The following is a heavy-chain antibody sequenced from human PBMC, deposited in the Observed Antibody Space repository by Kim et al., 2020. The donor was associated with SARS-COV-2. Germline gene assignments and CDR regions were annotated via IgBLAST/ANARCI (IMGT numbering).Heavy chain of an antibody. CDR3: ARDLMVRGIISPHLDY. Sequence: GGSLRLSCAASGFKFGNYALHWVRQAPGKGLEWVSLISSDGNTARYADSVRGRFTISRDNCRDTVYLELISLSPEDSAVYYCARDLMVRGIISPHLDYWG. D-gene: IGHD3-10*01. CDR2: ISSDGNTA. J-gene: IGHJ4*01. V-gene: IGHV3-30*14. CDR1: GFKFGNYA.